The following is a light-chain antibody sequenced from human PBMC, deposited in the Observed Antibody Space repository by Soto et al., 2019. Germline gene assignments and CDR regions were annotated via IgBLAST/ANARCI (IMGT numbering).Light chain of an antibody. J-gene: IGLJ2*01. CDR2: EIN. V-gene: IGLV2-14*03. CDR3: SSYTSSNILV. CDR1: SSDVGGYNF. Sequence: QSVLTQPASVSGSPGQSITISCTGTSSDVGGYNFVSWYQQHPGEAPKLMIYEINNRPSGVSNRFSGSKSGNTASLTISGLQAEDGADYYCSSYTSSNILVFGGGTKVTVL.